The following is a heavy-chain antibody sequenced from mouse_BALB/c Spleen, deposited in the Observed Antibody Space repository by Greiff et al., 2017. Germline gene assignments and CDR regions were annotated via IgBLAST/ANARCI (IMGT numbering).Heavy chain of an antibody. CDR3: ARIYYGNSRVNYFDY. V-gene: IGHV3-6*02. CDR1: GYSITSGYY. CDR2: ISYDGSN. Sequence: VQLKESGPGLVKPSQSLSLTCSVTGYSITSGYYWNWIRQFPGNKLEWMGYISYDGSNNYNPSLKNRISITRDTSKNQFFLKLNSVTTEDTATYYCARIYYGNSRVNYFDYWGQGTTLTVSS. D-gene: IGHD2-1*01. J-gene: IGHJ2*01.